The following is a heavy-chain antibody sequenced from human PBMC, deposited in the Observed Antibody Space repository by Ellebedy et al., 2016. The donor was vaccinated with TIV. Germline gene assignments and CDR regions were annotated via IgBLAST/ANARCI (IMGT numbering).Heavy chain of an antibody. CDR3: ATDQGYFTFDY. CDR2: IKEDGSQT. CDR1: GFTFSTYW. Sequence: PGGSLRLSCATSGFTFSTYWMAWVRQAPGKGLEWVANIKEDGSQTYYVGSVKGRFTISRDNAKNSLYLQMNSLRADDTAVYYCATDQGYFTFDYWGQGSLITVSS. J-gene: IGHJ4*02. V-gene: IGHV3-7*03. D-gene: IGHD3-9*01.